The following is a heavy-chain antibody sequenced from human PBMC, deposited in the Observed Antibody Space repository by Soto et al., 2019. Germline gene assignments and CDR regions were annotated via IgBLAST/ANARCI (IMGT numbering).Heavy chain of an antibody. V-gene: IGHV4-4*02. CDR1: GGSISSSNW. CDR2: IYHSGST. D-gene: IGHD5-18*01. CDR3: ARVTGHYYYGMDV. J-gene: IGHJ6*02. Sequence: QVQLQESGPGLVKPSGTLSLTCAVSGGSISSSNWWSWVRQPPGKGLEWIGEIYHSGSTNYNPSPQRRGTISVAQSQTQFSLKLTSVTAADTAAYYCARVTGHYYYGMDVWGQGTTVTVSS.